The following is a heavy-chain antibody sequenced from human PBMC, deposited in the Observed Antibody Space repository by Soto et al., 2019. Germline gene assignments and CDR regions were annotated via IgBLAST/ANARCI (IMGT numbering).Heavy chain of an antibody. V-gene: IGHV1-69*13. CDR2: IIPIFGTA. CDR3: ARVKARLRFLEAYNWFDP. CDR1: GGTFSSYA. J-gene: IGHJ5*02. Sequence: GASVKVSCKASGGTFSSYAISWVRQAPGQGLEWMGGIIPIFGTANYAQKFQGRVTITADESTSTAYMELSSLRSEDTAVYYCARVKARLRFLEAYNWFDPWGQGTLVTVSS. D-gene: IGHD3-3*01.